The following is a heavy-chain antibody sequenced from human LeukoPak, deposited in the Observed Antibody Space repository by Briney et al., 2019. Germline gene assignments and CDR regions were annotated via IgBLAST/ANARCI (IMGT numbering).Heavy chain of an antibody. J-gene: IGHJ4*02. D-gene: IGHD1-26*01. CDR1: GFTFSSHA. Sequence: GGSLRLSCAASGFTFSSHAMSWVRQAPGKGLEWVSAISGSGGSTYYADSVKGRFTISRDNSKNTLYLQMNSLRAEDTAVYYCAKDGWGWELLQGEYYFDYWGQGTLVTVSS. CDR3: AKDGWGWELLQGEYYFDY. V-gene: IGHV3-23*01. CDR2: ISGSGGST.